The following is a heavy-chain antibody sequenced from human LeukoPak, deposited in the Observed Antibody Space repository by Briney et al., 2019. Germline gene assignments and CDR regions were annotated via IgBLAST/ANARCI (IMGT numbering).Heavy chain of an antibody. J-gene: IGHJ4*02. D-gene: IGHD2-15*01. V-gene: IGHV1-2*02. Sequence: ASVKVSCKASGYTFTGYYIHWVRQAPGQGLEWMGWINPKSGATNYAQKFQGRVTMTRDTSISTAYMELRRLSSDDTAIYYCARPYCNGGSCHDYSDYWGQGTLVSVSS. CDR2: INPKSGAT. CDR1: GYTFTGYY. CDR3: ARPYCNGGSCHDYSDY.